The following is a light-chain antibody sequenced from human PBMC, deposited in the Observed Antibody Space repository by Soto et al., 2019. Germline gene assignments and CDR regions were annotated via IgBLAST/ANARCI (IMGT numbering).Light chain of an antibody. CDR2: EVS. J-gene: IGLJ1*01. Sequence: QSVLTQPASVSGSPGQSITISCTGTSSDVGSYNLVSWYQQHPGKAPKFIIYEVSQRPAGVSYRFSGSKSGNTAYLTISGLQAEDEADYYCCSYAGSITYVFGTGTKVTVL. V-gene: IGLV2-23*02. CDR3: CSYAGSITYV. CDR1: SSDVGSYNL.